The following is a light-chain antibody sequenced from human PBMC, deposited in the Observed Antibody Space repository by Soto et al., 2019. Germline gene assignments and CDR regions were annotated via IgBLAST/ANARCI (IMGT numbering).Light chain of an antibody. CDR1: QSVSSSS. Sequence: EIVLTQSPGTLSLSPGERATLSCRASQSVSSSSLAWHQQKPGQAPRLLIYGASSRATTIPDRFSGSGSETDFTLTISRLEPEDFAVYFCQQYGSSPSFGGGTKVEIK. J-gene: IGKJ4*01. CDR2: GAS. V-gene: IGKV3-20*01. CDR3: QQYGSSPS.